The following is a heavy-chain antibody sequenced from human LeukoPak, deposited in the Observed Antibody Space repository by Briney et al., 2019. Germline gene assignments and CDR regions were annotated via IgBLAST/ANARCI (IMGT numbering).Heavy chain of an antibody. J-gene: IGHJ6*02. CDR2: ISSSSSYI. CDR3: ARERTSWPYYYGMDV. CDR1: GFTFSSYS. Sequence: PGGSLRLSCGASGFTFSSYSMNWVRQAPGKGLEWVSSISSSSSYIYYADSVKGRFTISRDNSKNTLYLQMNSLRAEDTAVYYCARERTSWPYYYGMDVWGQGTTVTVSS. D-gene: IGHD2-2*01. V-gene: IGHV3-21*01.